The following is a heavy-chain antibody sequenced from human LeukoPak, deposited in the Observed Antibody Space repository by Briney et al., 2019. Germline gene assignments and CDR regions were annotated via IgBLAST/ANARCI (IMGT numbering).Heavy chain of an antibody. V-gene: IGHV1-3*01. CDR1: GYTFTNYA. J-gene: IGHJ5*02. Sequence: ASVKVSCKASGYTFTNYAIHWVRQAPGQRLEWMGWINAGIGNTKYSQKFQGRVAITRDTSASTVYMELSSLRSEDTAVYYCARDIDRVFNWFDPWGQGTLVTVSS. D-gene: IGHD6-13*01. CDR2: INAGIGNT. CDR3: ARDIDRVFNWFDP.